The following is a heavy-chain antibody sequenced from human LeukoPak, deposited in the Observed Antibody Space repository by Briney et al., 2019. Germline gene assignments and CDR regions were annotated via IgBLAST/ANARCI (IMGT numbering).Heavy chain of an antibody. CDR2: INHSGST. D-gene: IGHD3-10*01. CDR1: GESFSVHY. CDR3: ARPRYGSGSLDS. J-gene: IGHJ4*02. Sequence: SETLSLTCAVYGESFSVHYWTWIRQPPGKGLEWIGEINHSGSTTSNPSLNNRVTISVDTSKNQFSLKPTSVTAADTAVYYCARPRYGSGSLDSWGQGTLVTVSS. V-gene: IGHV4-34*01.